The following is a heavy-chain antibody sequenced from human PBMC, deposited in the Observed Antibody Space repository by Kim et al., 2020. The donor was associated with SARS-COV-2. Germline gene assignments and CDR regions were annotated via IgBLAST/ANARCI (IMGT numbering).Heavy chain of an antibody. Sequence: SETLSLTCAVYGGSFSGYYWSWIRQPPGKGLEWIGEINHSGSTNYNPSLKSRVTISVDTSKNQFSLKLSSVTAADTAVYYCARGPRIQLLLVGPYRETHPNSRYYYGMDVWGQGTTVTVSS. D-gene: IGHD5-18*01. CDR2: INHSGST. V-gene: IGHV4-34*01. CDR3: ARGPRIQLLLVGPYRETHPNSRYYYGMDV. CDR1: GGSFSGYY. J-gene: IGHJ6*02.